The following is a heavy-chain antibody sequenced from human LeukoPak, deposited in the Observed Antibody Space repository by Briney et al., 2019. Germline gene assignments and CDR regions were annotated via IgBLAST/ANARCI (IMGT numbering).Heavy chain of an antibody. CDR2: ISSSGSTI. V-gene: IGHV3-48*04. CDR1: GFTFSSYA. Sequence: GGSLRLSCAASGFTFSSYAMSWVRQAPGKGLEWVSYISSSGSTIYYADSVKGRFTISRDNAKNSLYLQMNSLRAEDTAVYYCARVEYSGYDDYWGQGTLVTVSS. J-gene: IGHJ4*02. D-gene: IGHD5-12*01. CDR3: ARVEYSGYDDY.